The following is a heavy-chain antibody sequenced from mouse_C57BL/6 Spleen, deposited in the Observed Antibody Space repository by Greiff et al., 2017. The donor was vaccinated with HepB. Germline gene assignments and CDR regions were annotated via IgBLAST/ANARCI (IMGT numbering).Heavy chain of an antibody. V-gene: IGHV2-2*01. Sequence: QVQLQQSGPGLVQPSQSLSITCTVSGFSLTSYGVHWVRQSPGKGLEWLGVIWSGGSTDYNAAFISRLSISKDNSKSQVFFKMNSLQADDTAIYYCARNPHYYGSSYAMDYWGQGTSVTVSS. CDR3: ARNPHYYGSSYAMDY. CDR1: GFSLTSYG. D-gene: IGHD1-1*01. CDR2: IWSGGST. J-gene: IGHJ4*01.